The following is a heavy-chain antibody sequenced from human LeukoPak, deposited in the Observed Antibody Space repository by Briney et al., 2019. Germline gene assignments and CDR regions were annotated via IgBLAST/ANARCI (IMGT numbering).Heavy chain of an antibody. D-gene: IGHD3-10*01. Sequence: GGSLRLSCAASGFPFSNSGMHWVRQAPGKGLEWVAFIRYDGSNEIYADSVKGRFTISRDNSKNTLYLQMNSLRAEDTAVYYCAKGFFQSANYGSGSYYSPFDYWGQGTLVTVSS. CDR1: GFPFSNSG. CDR2: IRYDGSNE. CDR3: AKGFFQSANYGSGSYYSPFDY. V-gene: IGHV3-30*02. J-gene: IGHJ4*02.